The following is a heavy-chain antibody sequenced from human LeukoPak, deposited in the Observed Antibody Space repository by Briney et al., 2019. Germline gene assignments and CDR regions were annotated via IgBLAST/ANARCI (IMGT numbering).Heavy chain of an antibody. CDR1: GASVKSDY. CDR2: VYYSGST. J-gene: IGHJ5*01. CDR3: ARQVVIIPSSRGGPWFDP. D-gene: IGHD2/OR15-2a*01. Sequence: SETPSLTCSVSGASVKSDYWSWIRQSPGKGLEWIANVYYSGSTNYNPSLKSRVTISVDAPKNQISLKLSSVTAADTAVYYCARQVVIIPSSRGGPWFDPWGQGTLVAVSS. V-gene: IGHV4-59*08.